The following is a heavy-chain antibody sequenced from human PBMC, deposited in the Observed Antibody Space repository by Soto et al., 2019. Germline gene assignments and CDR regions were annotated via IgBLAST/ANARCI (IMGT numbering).Heavy chain of an antibody. CDR2: IYPGDSDT. D-gene: IGHD6-13*01. J-gene: IGHJ6*02. CDR1: GYSFTSYW. V-gene: IGHV5-51*01. CDR3: ARQPLAAVGRDYYYCAMDV. Sequence: PGESLKISCKGSGYSFTSYWIGWVRQMPGKGLEWMGIIYPGDSDTRYSPSFQGQVTISADKSISTAYLQWSSLKASDTAMYYCARQPLAAVGRDYYYCAMDVWGQAITVTLSS.